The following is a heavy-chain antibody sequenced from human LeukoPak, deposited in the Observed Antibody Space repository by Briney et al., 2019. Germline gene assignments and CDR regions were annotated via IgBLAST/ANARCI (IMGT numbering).Heavy chain of an antibody. CDR2: IYYSGST. V-gene: IGHV4-39*01. CDR3: ARTPVTRQQLVPTDFDY. D-gene: IGHD6-13*01. Sequence: SETLSLTCTVPGGSISSSSYYWGWIRQPPGKGLEWIGSIYYSGSTYYNPSLKSRVTISVDTSKNQFSLKLSSVTAADTAVYYCARTPVTRQQLVPTDFDYWGQGTLVTVPS. CDR1: GGSISSSSYY. J-gene: IGHJ4*02.